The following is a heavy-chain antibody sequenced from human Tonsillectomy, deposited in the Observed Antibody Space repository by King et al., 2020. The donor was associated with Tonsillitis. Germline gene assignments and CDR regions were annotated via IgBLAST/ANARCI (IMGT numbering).Heavy chain of an antibody. D-gene: IGHD2-21*01. J-gene: IGHJ6*02. V-gene: IGHV3-21*01. CDR3: ARVLSPIAIRGGMDV. CDR1: GFTFSSYS. Sequence: EVQLVESGGGLVKPGGSLRLSCAASGFTFSSYSMNWVRQAPGKGLEWVSSISSSSNNIYYADSVKGRFTISRDNAKNTLYLQMNSLRAEDTAVYYCARVLSPIAIRGGMDVWGQGTGVPVSS. CDR2: ISSSSNNI.